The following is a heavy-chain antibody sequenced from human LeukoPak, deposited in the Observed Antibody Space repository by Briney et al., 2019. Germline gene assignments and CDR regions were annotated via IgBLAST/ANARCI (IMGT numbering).Heavy chain of an antibody. V-gene: IGHV3-23*01. CDR2: TSSSDAGT. J-gene: IGHJ4*02. CDR1: GFPLSSYA. D-gene: IGHD2-21*01. CDR3: ARAPVTSCRGAYCYPFDY. Sequence: GGSLRLSCAAFGFPLSSYAMSWVRQAPGKGLEWVSATSSSDAGTYHADSVRGRFTISRENSKNTLYLQMNSLRVEDAAVYYCARAPVTSCRGAYCYPFDYWGQGTLVTVSS.